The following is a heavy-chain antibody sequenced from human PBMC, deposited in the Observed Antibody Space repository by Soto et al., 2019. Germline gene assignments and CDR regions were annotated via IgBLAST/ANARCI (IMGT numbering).Heavy chain of an antibody. D-gene: IGHD2-15*01. Sequence: GGSLRLSCAASGFTFSSYAMHWVRQAPGKGLEWVAITSYDGSNKNYADSVKGRFTISRDNSKNSLYLQMNSLRAEDTAVYYCARDLYGGNPPNLFDYWGQGTLVTVSS. J-gene: IGHJ4*02. V-gene: IGHV3-30*04. CDR2: TSYDGSNK. CDR3: ARDLYGGNPPNLFDY. CDR1: GFTFSSYA.